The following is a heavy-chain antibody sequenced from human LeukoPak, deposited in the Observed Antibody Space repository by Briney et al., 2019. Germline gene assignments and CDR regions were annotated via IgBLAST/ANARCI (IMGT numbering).Heavy chain of an antibody. Sequence: PSETLSLTCTVSGGSISSINHHWGWVRRSPGKDLEWIGSIYNGRTTFSNPSLNSRVTISIVTSKNQFSLQLNSVTAADTAVYYCVRHDGRSGGTMGAFDSWGQGSLVTVSS. V-gene: IGHV4-39*01. CDR3: VRHDGRSGGTMGAFDS. CDR1: GGSISSINHH. J-gene: IGHJ5*01. CDR2: IYNGRTT. D-gene: IGHD4-23*01.